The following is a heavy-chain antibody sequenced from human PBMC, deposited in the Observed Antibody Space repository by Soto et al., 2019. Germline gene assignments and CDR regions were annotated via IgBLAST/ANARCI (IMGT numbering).Heavy chain of an antibody. CDR1: GFTFSSYG. CDR2: ISSSSSNI. J-gene: IGHJ4*02. V-gene: IGHV3-48*01. Sequence: PGGSLRLSCAASGFTFSSYGMNWVRQAPGKGLEWVSYISSSSSNIYYGDSVKGRFTISRDNSKNTLYLQMNSLRAEDTAVYYCAKKIEGDYWGQGTLVTVSS. CDR3: AKKIEGDY.